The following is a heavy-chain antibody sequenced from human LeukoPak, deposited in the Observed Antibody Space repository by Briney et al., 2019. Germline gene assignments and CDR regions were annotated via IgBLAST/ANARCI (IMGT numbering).Heavy chain of an antibody. V-gene: IGHV3-30*04. CDR1: GFTFSSYA. CDR3: ARTTVDDYGDYWGAFDI. Sequence: PGGSLRLSCAASGFTFSSYAMHWVRQAPGKGLEWVAVISYDGSNKYYADSVKGRFTISRDNAKNSLYLQMNSLRAEDTAVYYCARTTVDDYGDYWGAFDIWGQGTMVTVSS. J-gene: IGHJ3*02. D-gene: IGHD4-17*01. CDR2: ISYDGSNK.